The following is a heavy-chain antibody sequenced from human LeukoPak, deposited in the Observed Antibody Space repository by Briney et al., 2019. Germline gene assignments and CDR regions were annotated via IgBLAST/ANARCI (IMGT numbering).Heavy chain of an antibody. CDR1: GFTFSSYG. V-gene: IGHV3-30*18. Sequence: PGGSLRLSCAASGFTFSSYGMHWVRQAPGKGLEWVAVISYDGSNKCYADSVKGRFTISRDNSKNTLYLQMNSLRAEDTAVYYCAKDFAEYSSSSSFDYWGQGTLVTVSS. CDR2: ISYDGSNK. J-gene: IGHJ4*02. CDR3: AKDFAEYSSSSSFDY. D-gene: IGHD6-6*01.